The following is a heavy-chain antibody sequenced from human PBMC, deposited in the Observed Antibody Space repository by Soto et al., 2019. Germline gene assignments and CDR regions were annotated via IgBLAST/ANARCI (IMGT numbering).Heavy chain of an antibody. V-gene: IGHV3-21*01. CDR2: ITSSSTYS. J-gene: IGHJ6*02. Sequence: PGGSLRLSCVASGFMFSTYSMNWVRQAPGKGLEWVSSITSSSTYSDYADSVKGRFTISRDNTKKSLYLQMSSLRAEDTAVYFCARDFGHLGSGTYYNHYFYGLDVWGQGTTVTVSS. D-gene: IGHD3-10*01. CDR3: ARDFGHLGSGTYYNHYFYGLDV. CDR1: GFMFSTYS.